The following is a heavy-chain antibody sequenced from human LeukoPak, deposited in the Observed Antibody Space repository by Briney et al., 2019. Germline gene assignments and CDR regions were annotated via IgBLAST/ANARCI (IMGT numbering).Heavy chain of an antibody. V-gene: IGHV1-8*01. D-gene: IGHD3-9*01. CDR3: AQAEPAIRYFDWFTSSGHSDY. CDR1: GHTFTSYD. Sequence: ASVKVSCKASGHTFTSYDINWVRQATGQGLEWMVWMNPNSGNTGYAQKFQGRVTITRNTSISTAYMELSSLRSEDTAVYYCAQAEPAIRYFDWFTSSGHSDYWGQGTLVTVSS. CDR2: MNPNSGNT. J-gene: IGHJ4*02.